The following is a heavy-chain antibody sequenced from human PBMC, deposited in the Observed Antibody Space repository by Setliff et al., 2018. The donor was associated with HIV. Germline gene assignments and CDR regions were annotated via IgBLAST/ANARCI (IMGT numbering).Heavy chain of an antibody. V-gene: IGHV4-4*08. D-gene: IGHD3-10*01. CDR1: GGSIGGYY. CDR3: ARVRSYGSAYDAFDV. CDR2: LYSGGST. J-gene: IGHJ3*01. Sequence: PSETLSLTCTVSGGSIGGYYWSWIRQPPGTGLEWLGCLYSGGSTNYNPSLESRVTISLDTSKNQFSLRLTSVTAADTAVYYCARVRSYGSAYDAFDVWGPGTMVTVSS.